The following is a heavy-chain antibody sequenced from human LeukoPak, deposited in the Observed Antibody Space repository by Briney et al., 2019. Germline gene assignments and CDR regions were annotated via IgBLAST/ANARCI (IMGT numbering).Heavy chain of an antibody. J-gene: IGHJ1*01. CDR1: GGSISSSNFY. V-gene: IGHV4-39*07. D-gene: IGHD3-22*01. CDR2: IYYSGST. CDR3: ARVVQSTDSSGFYLPEYFQH. Sequence: SETLSLTCTVSGGSISSSNFYWGWIRQPPGKGLEWIGSIYYSGSTYYNPSLKSRVTISVDTSKNQFSLKLRSVTAADTAVYYCARVVQSTDSSGFYLPEYFQHWGQGTLVTVSS.